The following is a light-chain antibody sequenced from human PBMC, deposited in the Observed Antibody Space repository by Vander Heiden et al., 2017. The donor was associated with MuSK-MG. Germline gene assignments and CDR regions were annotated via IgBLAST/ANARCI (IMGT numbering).Light chain of an antibody. V-gene: IGKV3-15*01. CDR2: GAS. Sequence: EIVMTQSPATQSVSPGERATLSCRASQSVSSNLAWYQQKPGQAPRLLIYGASTRATGIPARFSGSGSGTEFTLTISSLQSEDFAVYYCQQYKSWPLTFGPGTKVDIK. CDR1: QSVSSN. CDR3: QQYKSWPLT. J-gene: IGKJ3*01.